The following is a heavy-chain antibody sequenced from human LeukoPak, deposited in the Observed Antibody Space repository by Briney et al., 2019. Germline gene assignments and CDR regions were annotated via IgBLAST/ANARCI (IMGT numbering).Heavy chain of an antibody. J-gene: IGHJ4*02. D-gene: IGHD2-15*01. CDR1: GGSISSSSYY. CDR2: IYYSGST. V-gene: IGHV4-39*01. CDR3: AILGYCSGGSCYSGGLNDY. Sequence: SETLSLTCTVSGGSISSSSYYWGWIRQPPGKGLEWIGSIYYSGSTYYNPSLKSRVTISVDTSKSQFSLKLSSVTAADTAVYYCAILGYCSGGSCYSGGLNDYWGQGTLVTVSS.